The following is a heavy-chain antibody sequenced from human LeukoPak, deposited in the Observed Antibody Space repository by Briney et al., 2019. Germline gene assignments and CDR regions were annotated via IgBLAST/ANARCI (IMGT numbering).Heavy chain of an antibody. Sequence: GGSLRLSCAASGFTFDDYGMSWVRQAPGKGLEWVSGINWNGGSTGYADSVKGRFTISRDNAKNSLYLQMNSLRAEDTALYYCAREDLADYYDSSGYFDYWGQGTLVTVSS. CDR2: INWNGGST. CDR3: AREDLADYYDSSGYFDY. V-gene: IGHV3-20*04. CDR1: GFTFDDYG. D-gene: IGHD3-22*01. J-gene: IGHJ4*02.